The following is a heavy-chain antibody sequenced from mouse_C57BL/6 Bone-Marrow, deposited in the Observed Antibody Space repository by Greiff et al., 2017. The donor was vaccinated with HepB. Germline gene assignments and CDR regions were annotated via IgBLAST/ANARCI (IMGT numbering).Heavy chain of an antibody. CDR3: ARLDSSGYRFAY. CDR2: IYPSDSET. J-gene: IGHJ3*01. D-gene: IGHD3-2*02. Sequence: QVQLQQPGAELVRPGSSVKLSCKASGYTFTSYWMDWVKQRPGQGLEWIGNIYPSDSETHYNQKFKDKATLTVDTSSSTAYMQLSSLTSEDSAVYYCARLDSSGYRFAYWGQGTLVTVSA. V-gene: IGHV1-61*01. CDR1: GYTFTSYW.